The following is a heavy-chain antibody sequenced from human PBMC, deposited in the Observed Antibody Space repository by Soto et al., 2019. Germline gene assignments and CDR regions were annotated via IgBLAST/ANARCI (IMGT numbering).Heavy chain of an antibody. CDR1: GGSISSGTYY. V-gene: IGHV4-31*03. CDR3: GSSRSRLGAFDI. Sequence: QVQLQESGPGLVKPSQTLSLTCTVSGGSISSGTYYWSWIRQHPGKGLEWIGYIYYSGSTYYNPSLKSRITISVDTSKNQFTLKLSSVTAADTAVYYCGSSRSRLGAFDIWGQGTMVTVSS. D-gene: IGHD1-26*01. CDR2: IYYSGST. J-gene: IGHJ3*02.